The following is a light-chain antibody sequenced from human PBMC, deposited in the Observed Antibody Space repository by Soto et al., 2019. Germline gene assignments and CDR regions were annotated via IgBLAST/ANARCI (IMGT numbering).Light chain of an antibody. CDR3: QQSNSTPRT. CDR2: AAS. J-gene: IGKJ1*01. CDR1: QGITFY. V-gene: IGKV1-39*01. Sequence: IQLTQSPSSLSASVGDTVTITCRASQGITFYLNWYQQKPGKAPKLLIYAASSLQSGVPSRFSGSGSGTDFTLTISSLQPEDFATYYCQQSNSTPRTFGQGTKVEIK.